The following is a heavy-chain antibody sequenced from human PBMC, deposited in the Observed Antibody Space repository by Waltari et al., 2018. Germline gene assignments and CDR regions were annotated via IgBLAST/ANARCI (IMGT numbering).Heavy chain of an antibody. V-gene: IGHV3-30*02. CDR1: GFTFNTHN. CDR3: AKDSGSGGYAFDV. J-gene: IGHJ3*01. Sequence: QMYLVESGGTVVQPGTSLTLSCAASGFTFNTHNMHWVRQAPGKGLEWVSFILYDGSDDSYADSVKGRFTISRDNSKHTIFLQMIGLKVEDTAVYFCAKDSGSGGYAFDVWGQGTMVTVSS. D-gene: IGHD1-26*01. CDR2: ILYDGSDD.